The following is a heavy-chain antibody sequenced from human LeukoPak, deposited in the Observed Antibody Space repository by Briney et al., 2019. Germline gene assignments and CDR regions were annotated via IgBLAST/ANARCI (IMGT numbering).Heavy chain of an antibody. CDR1: GFTFDVSA. Sequence: GGSQRLSCAASGFTFDVSAMNWVRQAPGKGLEWVSASGNAGDTYYADSVKGRFTISRDNSKKMLFLQMTSLRAEDTAVYYCAKKTPGNFPYDYWGQGTLVTVSP. V-gene: IGHV3-23*01. D-gene: IGHD3-9*01. J-gene: IGHJ4*02. CDR2: SGNAGDT. CDR3: AKKTPGNFPYDY.